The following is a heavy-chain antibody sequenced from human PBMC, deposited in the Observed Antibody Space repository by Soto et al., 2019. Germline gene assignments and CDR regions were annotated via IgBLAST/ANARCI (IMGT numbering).Heavy chain of an antibody. CDR1: GFTFSNYW. CDR3: AREISVAGGHFDY. Sequence: GGSLRLSCAASGFTFSNYWMSWVRQAAGKGLEWVADIKGDGSEKYYVDSVRGRFAISRDNAENSLYLQMNSLRAEDTAVYYCAREISVAGGHFDYWGQGTLVTVSS. D-gene: IGHD6-19*01. J-gene: IGHJ4*02. CDR2: IKGDGSEK. V-gene: IGHV3-7*01.